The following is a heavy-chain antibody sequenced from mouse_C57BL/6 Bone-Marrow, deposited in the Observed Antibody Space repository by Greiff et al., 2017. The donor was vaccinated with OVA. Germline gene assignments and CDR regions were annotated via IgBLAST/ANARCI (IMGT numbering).Heavy chain of an antibody. D-gene: IGHD1-1*01. CDR1: GYSFTGYY. CDR2: INPSTGGT. J-gene: IGHJ4*01. Sequence: EVQLQQSGPELVKPGASVKISCKASGYSFTGYYMNWVKQSPEKSLEWIGEINPSTGGTTYNQKFKAKATLTVDKSSSTAYMQLKSLTSEDAAVYYGARERYYGEDYFAMDYGGQGTSVTVSS. CDR3: ARERYYGEDYFAMDY. V-gene: IGHV1-42*01.